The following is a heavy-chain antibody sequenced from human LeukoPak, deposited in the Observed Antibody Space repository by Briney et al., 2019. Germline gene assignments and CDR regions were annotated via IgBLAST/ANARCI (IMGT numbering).Heavy chain of an antibody. J-gene: IGHJ4*02. V-gene: IGHV1-18*01. D-gene: IGHD3-3*01. CDR2: ISAYNGNT. CDR3: AREGDFGSYPFDY. Sequence: ASVKVSCKASGYTFTSYGISWVRQAPGQGLEWMGWISAYNGNTNYAQKLQGRVTMTRDTNTGTLYMELRSLRSDDTAVYYCAREGDFGSYPFDYWGQGTLVIVAS. CDR1: GYTFTSYG.